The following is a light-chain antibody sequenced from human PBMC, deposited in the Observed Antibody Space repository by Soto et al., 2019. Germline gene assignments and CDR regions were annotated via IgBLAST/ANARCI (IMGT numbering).Light chain of an antibody. V-gene: IGKV3-20*01. CDR2: GAS. CDR1: QSVSSSY. J-gene: IGKJ1*01. Sequence: EIVLTQSPGTLSLSPGERATLSCRASQSVSSSYLAWYQQKPGQXHRLLIYGASSRATGIPDRFSGTGSGTDLTLTISRLEPEDFEVYYCQQYDSSPKTFGQGTKVDIK. CDR3: QQYDSSPKT.